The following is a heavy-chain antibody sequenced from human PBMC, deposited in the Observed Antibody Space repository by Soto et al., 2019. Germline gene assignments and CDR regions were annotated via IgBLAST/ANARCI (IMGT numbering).Heavy chain of an antibody. V-gene: IGHV4-4*07. J-gene: IGHJ4*02. Sequence: PSETLSLTCTVSGASISGFYWSWIRKSAGKGLEWIGRIYATGTTDYNPSLKSRVMMSVDTSKKQFSLKLRSVTAADTAVYYCVRGGGVTATFDYWGQGTPVTVSS. D-gene: IGHD5-18*01. CDR3: VRGGGVTATFDY. CDR1: GASISGFY. CDR2: IYATGTT.